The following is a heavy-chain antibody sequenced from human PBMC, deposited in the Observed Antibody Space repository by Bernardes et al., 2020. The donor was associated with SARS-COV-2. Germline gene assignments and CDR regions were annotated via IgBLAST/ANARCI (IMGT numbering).Heavy chain of an antibody. Sequence: GGSLRLSCAASGFTFSSYAMHWVRQAPGKGLEWVAVISYDGSNKYYADSVKGRFTISRDNSKNTLYLQMNSLRAGDTAVYYCARDDIVWSGYYLGYFDYWGQGTLVTVSS. J-gene: IGHJ4*02. D-gene: IGHD3-3*01. CDR3: ARDDIVWSGYYLGYFDY. V-gene: IGHV3-30-3*01. CDR2: ISYDGSNK. CDR1: GFTFSSYA.